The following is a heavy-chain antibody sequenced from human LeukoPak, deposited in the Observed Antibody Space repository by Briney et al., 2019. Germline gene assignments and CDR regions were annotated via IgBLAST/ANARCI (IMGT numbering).Heavy chain of an antibody. D-gene: IGHD6-19*01. CDR2: IYYSGST. CDR3: ARRVYNSGWYIDY. J-gene: IGHJ4*02. CDR1: GGSISRSSYY. Sequence: SETLSLTCTVSGGSISRSSYYWGWIRQPPGKGLEWIGNIYYSGSTFYNPSLKRRVIISVDTSKNQFSLKLGSVTAADTAVYYCARRVYNSGWYIDYWGQGTLVTVSS. V-gene: IGHV4-39*01.